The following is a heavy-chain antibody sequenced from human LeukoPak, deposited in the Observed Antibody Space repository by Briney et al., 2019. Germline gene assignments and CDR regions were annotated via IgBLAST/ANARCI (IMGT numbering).Heavy chain of an antibody. J-gene: IGHJ4*02. V-gene: IGHV3-33*01. CDR2: IWFDGSNK. Sequence: GGSLRLSRAASGFTFSSYGMHWVRQAPGKGLEWVAIIWFDGSNKWYADSVKGRFAIPRDNSKNTLYLQVNSLRAEDTAVYYCAREPRTTVVTTYFDYWGQGTLVTASS. D-gene: IGHD4-23*01. CDR1: GFTFSSYG. CDR3: AREPRTTVVTTYFDY.